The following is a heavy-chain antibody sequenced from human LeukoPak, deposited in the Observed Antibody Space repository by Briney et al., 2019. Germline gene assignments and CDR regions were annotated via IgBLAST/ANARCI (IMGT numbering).Heavy chain of an antibody. D-gene: IGHD6-19*01. CDR2: ISYDGNSK. CDR1: GFTFSSHS. CDR3: AKDLYGSGWYNYFDP. V-gene: IGHV3-30*18. J-gene: IGHJ5*02. Sequence: GGSPRLSCAASGFTFSSHSMNWVRQAPGKGLEWVAMISYDGNSKQYADLVKGRFTISRDNSKNTLYLQMNSLRTEDTAVYHCAKDLYGSGWYNYFDPWGQGALVTVSS.